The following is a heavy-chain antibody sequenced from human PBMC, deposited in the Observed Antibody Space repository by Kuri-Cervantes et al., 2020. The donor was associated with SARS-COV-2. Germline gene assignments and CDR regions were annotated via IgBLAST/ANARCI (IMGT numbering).Heavy chain of an antibody. Sequence: GGSLRLSCAASGFNFSRTDMHWVRQAPGKGLEWVAVISYDGKKKKCIGSGKGRFTISRDNSQNTVYLRMTNLRSKDTAMYYCAKDHFGVHDFWGQGTLVTVSS. J-gene: IGHJ4*02. CDR3: AKDHFGVHDF. CDR2: ISYDGKKK. V-gene: IGHV3-30*18. D-gene: IGHD2-21*01. CDR1: GFNFSRTD.